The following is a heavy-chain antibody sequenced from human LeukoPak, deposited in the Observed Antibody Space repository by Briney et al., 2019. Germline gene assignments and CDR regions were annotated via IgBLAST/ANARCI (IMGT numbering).Heavy chain of an antibody. CDR1: GGSISSGDYY. CDR2: INYSGST. V-gene: IGHV4-30-4*01. J-gene: IGHJ4*02. D-gene: IGHD2-15*01. CDR3: ARYQPPEENVVVVAATESQTFDY. Sequence: SETLSLTCTVSGGSISSGDYYWSWIRQPSGKGLEWIGYINYSGSTYYNPSLKSRVTISVDTSKNQFSLKLSSVTAADTAVYYCARYQPPEENVVVVAATESQTFDYWGQGTLVTVSS.